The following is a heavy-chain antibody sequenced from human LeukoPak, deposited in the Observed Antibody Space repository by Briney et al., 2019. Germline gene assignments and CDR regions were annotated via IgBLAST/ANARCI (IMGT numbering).Heavy chain of an antibody. D-gene: IGHD2-2*01. V-gene: IGHV3-66*01. CDR1: GFTVSSNY. J-gene: IGHJ4*02. Sequence: PGGSPRLSCAASGFTVSSNYMSWVRQAPGKGLEWVSVIYSGGSTYYADSVKGRFTISRDNSKNTLYLQMNSLRAEDTAVYYCAAQYCSSTSCYFGYWGQGTLVTVSS. CDR2: IYSGGST. CDR3: AAQYCSSTSCYFGY.